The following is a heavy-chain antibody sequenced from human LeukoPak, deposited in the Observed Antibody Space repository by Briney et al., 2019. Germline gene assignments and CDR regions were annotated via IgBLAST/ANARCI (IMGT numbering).Heavy chain of an antibody. D-gene: IGHD1-1*01. J-gene: IGHJ4*02. CDR1: GLTFSSYA. V-gene: IGHV3-23*01. CDR2: ISGSGGST. Sequence: PGGSLTLSCPPSGLTFSSYAMSSVRQAPGNGLEWLSAISGSGGSTYYADSVKGRFTISRDNSKNTLYLQVNSLRAEDTAVYYCAKGGGTGRGDWGQGTLVTVSS. CDR3: AKGGGTGRGD.